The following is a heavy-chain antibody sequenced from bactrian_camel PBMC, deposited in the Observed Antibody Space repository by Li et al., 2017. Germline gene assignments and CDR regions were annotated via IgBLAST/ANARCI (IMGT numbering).Heavy chain of an antibody. CDR1: GYIDNHAC. V-gene: IGHV3S1*01. Sequence: VQLVEYGGGSVQAGGSLTLSCAVSGYIDNHACMAWFRQAPGKEREGVASIAGDDGDGSATYADFVKGRFTISEDSAKDTLYLQMNSLKREDTAMYYYAADLVDRWFERLGRGQGTQVTV. D-gene: IGHD4*01. CDR2: GDDGDGSA. CDR3: AADLVDRWFERLG. J-gene: IGHJ4*01.